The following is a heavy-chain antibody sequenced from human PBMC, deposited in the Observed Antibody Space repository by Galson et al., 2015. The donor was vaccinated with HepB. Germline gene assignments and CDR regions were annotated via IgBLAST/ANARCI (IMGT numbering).Heavy chain of an antibody. J-gene: IGHJ4*02. CDR2: ISSSSSYT. D-gene: IGHD6-13*01. CDR3: AREGPGSHGGYSSSYYFDY. CDR1: GFTFSDYY. V-gene: IGHV3-11*06. Sequence: SLRLSCAASGFTFSDYYMSWIRQAPGKGLEWVSYISSSSSYTNYADSVKGRFTISRDNAKNSLYLQMNSLRAEDTAVYYCAREGPGSHGGYSSSYYFDYWGQGTLVTVSS.